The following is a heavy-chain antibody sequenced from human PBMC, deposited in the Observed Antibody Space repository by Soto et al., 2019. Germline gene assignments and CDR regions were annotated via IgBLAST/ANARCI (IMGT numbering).Heavy chain of an antibody. CDR2: IWYDGSNK. D-gene: IGHD1-26*01. Sequence: PGGSLRLSCAASGFTFSSYGMHWVLQAPCKGLEWVAVIWYDGSNKYYADSVKGRFTISRDNSKNTLYLQMNSLGAEDTAVYYCARDLRAVGATYSFSYYGMDVWGQGTTVTVSS. V-gene: IGHV3-33*01. J-gene: IGHJ6*02. CDR3: ARDLRAVGATYSFSYYGMDV. CDR1: GFTFSSYG.